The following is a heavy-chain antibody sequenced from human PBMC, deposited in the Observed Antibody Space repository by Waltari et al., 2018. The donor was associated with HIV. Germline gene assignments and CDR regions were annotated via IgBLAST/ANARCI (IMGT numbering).Heavy chain of an antibody. CDR2: IYYSGST. V-gene: IGHV4-39*07. Sequence: QLQLQELAPGLVNPSKTLPLISAVSGGYISRSIYYWGWIRQPPWKGLEWIGSIYYSGSTYYNPSLKSRVTISVDTSKNQFSLKLSSVTAADTAVYYCARVSYGSGGLDYWGQGTLVTVSS. CDR3: ARVSYGSGGLDY. CDR1: GGYISRSIYY. J-gene: IGHJ4*02. D-gene: IGHD3-10*01.